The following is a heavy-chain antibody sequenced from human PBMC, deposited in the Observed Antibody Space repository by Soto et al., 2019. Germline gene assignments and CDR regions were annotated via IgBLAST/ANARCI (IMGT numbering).Heavy chain of an antibody. CDR2: INAGNGNT. J-gene: IGHJ3*02. D-gene: IGHD6-13*01. Sequence: GASVKXSCKASGYTFTSYAMHWVRQAPGQRLEWMGWINAGNGNTKYSQKFQGRVTITRDTSASTAYMELSSLRSEDTAVYYCASSGDSWAAAGTDAFDIWGQGTMVTVSS. CDR3: ASSGDSWAAAGTDAFDI. V-gene: IGHV1-3*01. CDR1: GYTFTSYA.